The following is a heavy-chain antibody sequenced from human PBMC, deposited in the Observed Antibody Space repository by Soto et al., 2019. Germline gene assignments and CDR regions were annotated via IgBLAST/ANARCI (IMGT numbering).Heavy chain of an antibody. Sequence: GGSLRLSCAASGFTFSSYGMHWVRQAPGKGLEWVAVIWYDGSNKYYADSVKGRFTISRDNSKNTLYLQMNSLRAEDTAVYYCARDPSVGTIFGLVFYGMDVWGQGTTVTVSS. CDR2: IWYDGSNK. J-gene: IGHJ6*02. CDR1: GFTFSSYG. CDR3: ARDPSVGTIFGLVFYGMDV. V-gene: IGHV3-33*01. D-gene: IGHD3-3*01.